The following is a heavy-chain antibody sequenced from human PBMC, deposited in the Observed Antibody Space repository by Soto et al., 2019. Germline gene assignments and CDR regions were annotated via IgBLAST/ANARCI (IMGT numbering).Heavy chain of an antibody. CDR2: MYYSGSS. J-gene: IGHJ4*02. CDR3: ERQRLLRLKTDFDI. Sequence: SETLSLTCSVSGGSTSDKSYFWGWVRQSPGKGLEWIGSMYYSGSSYYNPSLKSRVAISVDTSRNQFSLKLRSVTAADTAVYFCERQRLLRLKTDFDIWGQGNLVTVSS. D-gene: IGHD2-21*02. V-gene: IGHV4-39*01. CDR1: GGSTSDKSYF.